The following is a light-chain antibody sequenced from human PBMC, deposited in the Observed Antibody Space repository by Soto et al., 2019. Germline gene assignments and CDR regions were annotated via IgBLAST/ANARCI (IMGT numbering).Light chain of an antibody. CDR2: EVD. CDR1: NRDVGAYKY. Sequence: QSALTQPPSASGSPGQSLTISCKGSNRDVGAYKYVSWYQQRPGTAPKMIIFEVDKRPSGVPDRFSGSRSGTSASLAISGLRSEDEGDYYCAAWDDSLSGVVFGGGTKLTVL. V-gene: IGLV2-8*01. J-gene: IGLJ2*01. CDR3: AAWDDSLSGVV.